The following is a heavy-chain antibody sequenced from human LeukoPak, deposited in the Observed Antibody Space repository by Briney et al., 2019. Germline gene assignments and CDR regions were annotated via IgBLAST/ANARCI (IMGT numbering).Heavy chain of an antibody. CDR1: VGSIRSYY. D-gene: IGHD6-19*01. J-gene: IGHJ5*02. Sequence: PAETLSLTCTVSVGSIRSYYGSCIRQPAGKGREWIGRIYTSGSTNYNPSLKSQVTISVDKSKNQFSLKLSSVTAADTAVYYCARDSSGWYGLDPWGQGTLVTVSS. V-gene: IGHV4-4*07. CDR3: ARDSSGWYGLDP. CDR2: IYTSGST.